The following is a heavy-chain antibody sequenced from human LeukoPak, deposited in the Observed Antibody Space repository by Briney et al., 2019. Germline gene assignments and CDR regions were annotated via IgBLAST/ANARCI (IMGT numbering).Heavy chain of an antibody. V-gene: IGHV3-30*04. CDR3: AREGGALTPFDY. CDR1: GFTFSSYA. CDR2: ISYDGSNK. D-gene: IGHD3-16*01. Sequence: GGSLRLSCAASGFTFSSYAMHWVRQAPGKGLEWVAVISYDGSNKYYADSVKGRFTISRDNSKNTLYLQMNSLRAEDTAVYYCAREGGALTPFDYWGRGTLVTVSS. J-gene: IGHJ4*02.